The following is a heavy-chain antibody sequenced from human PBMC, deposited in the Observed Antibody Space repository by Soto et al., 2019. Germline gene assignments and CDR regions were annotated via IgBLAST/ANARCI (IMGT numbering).Heavy chain of an antibody. V-gene: IGHV4-39*01. D-gene: IGHD3-16*02. CDR1: GGSISSSSYY. Sequence: LSLTCTVSGGSISSSSYYRGWIRQPPGKGLEWIGSIYYSGSTYYNPSLKSRVTISVDTSKNQFSLKLSSVTAADTAVYYCASRSYYYYYYGMDVWGQGTTVTVSS. J-gene: IGHJ6*02. CDR2: IYYSGST. CDR3: ASRSYYYYYYGMDV.